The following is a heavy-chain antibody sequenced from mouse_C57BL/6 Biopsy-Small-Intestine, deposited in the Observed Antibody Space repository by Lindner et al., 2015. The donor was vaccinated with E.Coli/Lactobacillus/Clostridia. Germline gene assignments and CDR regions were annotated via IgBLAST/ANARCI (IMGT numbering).Heavy chain of an antibody. CDR2: IYPRSGNT. CDR1: GYTFTNYG. D-gene: IGHD4-1*01. V-gene: IGHV1-81*01. Sequence: VQLQESGAELARPGASVKLSCKASGYTFTNYGISWVKQRTGQGLEWIGEIYPRSGNTFYNEKFKDEATLTADKSSSTAYMELRSLTSEDSAVYVCARASNTGNSFDYWGQGTALTVSS. CDR3: ARASNTGNSFDY. J-gene: IGHJ2*01.